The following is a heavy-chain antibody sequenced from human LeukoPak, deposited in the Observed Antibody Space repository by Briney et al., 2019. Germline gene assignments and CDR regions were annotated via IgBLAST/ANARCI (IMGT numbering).Heavy chain of an antibody. V-gene: IGHV4-59*08. CDR1: GGSISSYY. D-gene: IGHD4-11*01. CDR2: IYYSGST. J-gene: IGHJ6*02. Sequence: PSETLSLTCTVSGGSISSYYWSWIRQPPGKGLEWIGYIYYSGSTIYNPSLKSRLTISVDTSKNQFSLKLSSVTAADTALYYCARTTGNLLRMDVWGQGTTVTVPS. CDR3: ARTTGNLLRMDV.